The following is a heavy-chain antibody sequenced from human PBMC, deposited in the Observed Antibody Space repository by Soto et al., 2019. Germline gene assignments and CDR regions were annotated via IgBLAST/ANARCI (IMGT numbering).Heavy chain of an antibody. J-gene: IGHJ3*02. CDR2: IYYSGYA. CDR3: AKPTSTDLRDPFDI. D-gene: IGHD4-17*01. CDR1: GASISSTRYY. Sequence: QVQLQESGPGLVKPSETLSLTCTVSGASISSTRYYWGWIRQPPGQGLEWIGSIYYSGYAYYNPSLKSRITISLDTSRDQFSLNLMSMTAADTAVYYCAKPTSTDLRDPFDIWGQGIMVTVSS. V-gene: IGHV4-39*01.